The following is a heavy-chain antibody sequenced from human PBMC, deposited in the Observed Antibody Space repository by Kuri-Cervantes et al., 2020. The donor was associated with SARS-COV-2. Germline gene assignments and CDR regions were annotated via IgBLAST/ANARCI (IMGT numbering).Heavy chain of an antibody. D-gene: IGHD6-19*01. J-gene: IGHJ4*02. CDR1: GGSISSSSYY. V-gene: IGHV4-39*01. CDR3: ARHARGWYRDDY. Sequence: SETLSLTCTVSGGSISSSSYYWGWIRQPPGKGLEWIGSIYYSGSTYYNPSLKSRVTISVDTSKNQFSLKLSSVPAADTAVYYCARHARGWYRDDYWGQGTLVTVSS. CDR2: IYYSGST.